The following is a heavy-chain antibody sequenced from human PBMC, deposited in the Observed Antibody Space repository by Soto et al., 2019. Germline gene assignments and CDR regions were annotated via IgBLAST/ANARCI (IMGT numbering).Heavy chain of an antibody. CDR3: ERDLAKGGGSAGFDY. V-gene: IGHV1-2*02. CDR2: INPKSGGT. Sequence: QVQLVQSGAEVKKPGASVNVSCKASGYTFTVYYMHWVRQAPGQGLEWMGWINPKSGGTMYPQKFQGRVTMTWDTSISTDYTALTRLRSDDTAVYYCERDLAKGGGSAGFDYWGQGTLVTVSS. D-gene: IGHD1-26*01. J-gene: IGHJ4*02. CDR1: GYTFTVYY.